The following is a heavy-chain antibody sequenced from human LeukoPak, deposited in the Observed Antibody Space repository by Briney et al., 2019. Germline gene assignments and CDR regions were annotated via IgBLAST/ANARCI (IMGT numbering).Heavy chain of an antibody. J-gene: IGHJ3*02. D-gene: IGHD3-22*01. CDR1: AYDFTGYY. V-gene: IGHV1-2*02. CDR2: INPNSGGT. Sequence: ASVKVSCKVVAYDFTGYYIHWVRQAPGQGLEWMGWINPNSGGTNYAQNFQARVTMARDTSISTAYMELSRLRSDDTAMYYCATTRGYYYDTSGPDAFDIWGQGTMVTVSS. CDR3: ATTRGYYYDTSGPDAFDI.